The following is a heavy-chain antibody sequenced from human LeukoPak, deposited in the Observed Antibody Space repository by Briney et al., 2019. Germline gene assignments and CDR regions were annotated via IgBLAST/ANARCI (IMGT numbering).Heavy chain of an antibody. CDR1: GFTFSSYA. D-gene: IGHD3-10*01. J-gene: IGHJ6*02. CDR3: VRGVRGTGLGYYYYGMDV. CDR2: LSSSSSYI. V-gene: IGHV3-21*01. Sequence: GGSLRLSCAASGFTFSSYAMSWVRQAPGKGLEWVSSLSSSSSYIYYTDSVKGRFTISRDNAKNSLYLQMNSLRAEDTALYYCVRGVRGTGLGYYYYGMDVWGQGTTVTVSS.